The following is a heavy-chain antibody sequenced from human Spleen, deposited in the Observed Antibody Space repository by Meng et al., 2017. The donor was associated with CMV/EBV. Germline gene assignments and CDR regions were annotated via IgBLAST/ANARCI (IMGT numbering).Heavy chain of an antibody. D-gene: IGHD2-2*02. CDR2: ISAYNGNT. CDR3: ARDRGSGIVVVPAAIGWFDP. Sequence: ASVKVSCKASSYTFTSYGISWVRQAPGQGFEWMGWISAYNGNTNYAQKLQGRVTMTTDTSTSTAYMELRSLRSDDTAVYYCARDRGSGIVVVPAAIGWFDPWGQGTLVTVSS. J-gene: IGHJ5*02. CDR1: SYTFTSYG. V-gene: IGHV1-18*01.